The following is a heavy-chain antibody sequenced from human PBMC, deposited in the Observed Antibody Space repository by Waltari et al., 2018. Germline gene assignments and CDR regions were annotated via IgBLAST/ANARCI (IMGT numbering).Heavy chain of an antibody. Sequence: QVQLQESGPGLVKPSETLSLTCTVSGGSISSYYWSWIRQPPGKGLAWIGYIYYSGSTNYNPSLKSRVTISVDTSKNQFSLKLSSVTAADTAVYYCATIRGTSGDAFDIWGQGTMVTVSS. CDR2: IYYSGST. D-gene: IGHD2-2*01. CDR3: ATIRGTSGDAFDI. J-gene: IGHJ3*02. CDR1: GGSISSYY. V-gene: IGHV4-59*01.